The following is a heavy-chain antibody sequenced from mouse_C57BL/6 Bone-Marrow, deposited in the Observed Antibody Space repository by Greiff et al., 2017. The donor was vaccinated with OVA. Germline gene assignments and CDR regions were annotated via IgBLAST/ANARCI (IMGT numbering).Heavy chain of an antibody. Sequence: QVQLQQPGAELVMPGASVKLSCKASGYTFTSYWMPWVKQRPGQGLEWIGEIDPSDSYTNYNQKFKGKSTLTVDKSSSTAYMQLSSLTSEDSAVYYCARAYMRAMDYWGQGTLVTVSS. J-gene: IGHJ4*01. CDR1: GYTFTSYW. CDR3: ARAYMRAMDY. D-gene: IGHD6-5*01. V-gene: IGHV1-69*01. CDR2: IDPSDSYT.